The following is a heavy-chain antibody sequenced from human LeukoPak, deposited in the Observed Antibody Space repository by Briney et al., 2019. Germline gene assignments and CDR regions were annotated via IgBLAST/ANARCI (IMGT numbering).Heavy chain of an antibody. Sequence: GGSLRLSCVASGFTFDSYALSWVRQAPGKGLEWVSAIRGSGADTYYAASVKGRFTVSRDNSKNTLYLQMNSLRAQDTALYYCAKESSIMTFWGQGTMVTVSS. D-gene: IGHD3-16*01. CDR1: GFTFDSYA. V-gene: IGHV3-23*01. CDR3: AKESSIMTF. CDR2: IRGSGADT. J-gene: IGHJ3*01.